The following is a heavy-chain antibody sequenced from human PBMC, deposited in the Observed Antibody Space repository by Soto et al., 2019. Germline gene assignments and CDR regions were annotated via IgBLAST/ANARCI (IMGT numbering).Heavy chain of an antibody. CDR2: ISHDGSEK. J-gene: IGHJ6*02. V-gene: IGHV3-30-3*01. D-gene: IGHD6-13*01. Sequence: PGGSLRLSCAASRFTFSSYAMDWVRQAPGKGLEWVAVISHDGSEKYYGDSVKGRFTISRDNPKNTVYLQMNSLRPEDTAVYYCARAAAYFCHYSIAMDVWGQGTAVTVSS. CDR1: RFTFSSYA. CDR3: ARAAAYFCHYSIAMDV.